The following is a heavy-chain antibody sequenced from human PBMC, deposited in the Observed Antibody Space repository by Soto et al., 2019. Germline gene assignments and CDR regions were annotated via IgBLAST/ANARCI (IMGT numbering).Heavy chain of an antibody. CDR3: ARGRGLGYCSGGSCYDGYFQH. CDR1: GGSISSSSYY. V-gene: IGHV4-39*07. D-gene: IGHD2-15*01. CDR2: IYYSGST. Sequence: SETLSLTCTVSGGSISSSSYYWGWIRQPPGKGLEWIGSIYYSGSTYYNPSLKSRVTISVDTSKNQFSLKLSSVTAADTAVYYCARGRGLGYCSGGSCYDGYFQHWGQGTLVTVSS. J-gene: IGHJ1*01.